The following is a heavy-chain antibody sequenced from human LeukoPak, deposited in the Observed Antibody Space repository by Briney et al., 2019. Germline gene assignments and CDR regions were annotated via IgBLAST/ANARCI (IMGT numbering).Heavy chain of an antibody. V-gene: IGHV3-23*01. Sequence: GGSLRLSCAASGFTFSSSDMTWVRQAPGKGLEWVSSVTAGGGWTNYADSVRGRFSISRDNSKNTLYLQLNSLRAEDTAVFYCAAGYSSSSSWSFDLWGRGTLVTVSS. D-gene: IGHD6-6*01. CDR1: GFTFSSSD. CDR3: AAGYSSSSSWSFDL. J-gene: IGHJ2*01. CDR2: VTAGGGWT.